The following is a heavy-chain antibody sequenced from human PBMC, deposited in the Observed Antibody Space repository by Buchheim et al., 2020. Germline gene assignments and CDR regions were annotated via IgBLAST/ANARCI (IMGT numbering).Heavy chain of an antibody. Sequence: QVQLQQWGAGLLKPSETLSLTCAVSGGSFSGYYWSWIRQSPGKGLEWVAEINHSGSTNYNPSLQSRVTISVDTSKNQFSLMLSSVTAADTAVYYCARDSLYYYYGMDVWGQGTT. CDR3: ARDSLYYYYGMDV. J-gene: IGHJ6*02. CDR1: GGSFSGYY. D-gene: IGHD5-18*01. V-gene: IGHV4-34*01. CDR2: INHSGST.